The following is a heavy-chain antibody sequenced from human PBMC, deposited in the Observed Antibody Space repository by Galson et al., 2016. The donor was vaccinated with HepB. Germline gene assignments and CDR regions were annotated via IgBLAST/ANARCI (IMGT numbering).Heavy chain of an antibody. Sequence: SLRLSCAASGFRFSAYWLAWVRQAPGKGLESVANINEDGSRTHYLDSAKGRFTISRDNAKNSVALQMDSLRADDTALYYCWSGYTSGSWGQGTRVTVSS. D-gene: IGHD6-19*01. CDR3: WSGYTSGS. V-gene: IGHV3-7*01. CDR1: GFRFSAYW. J-gene: IGHJ3*01. CDR2: INEDGSRT.